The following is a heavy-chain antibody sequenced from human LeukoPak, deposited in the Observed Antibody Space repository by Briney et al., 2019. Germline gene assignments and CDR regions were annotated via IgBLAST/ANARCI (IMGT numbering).Heavy chain of an antibody. CDR1: GGSIRRYS. CDR2: VYDSGST. V-gene: IGHV4-59*01. CDR3: ARDTFYYGSGSPLVGFDH. J-gene: IGHJ4*02. D-gene: IGHD3-10*01. Sequence: SETLSLTCSVSGGSIRRYSWSWIRQPPGKGLEWFGNVYDSGSTNYYPSLKSRVTISVDTPKNQFSLKLSSVTAADTAVYYCARDTFYYGSGSPLVGFDHWGQGTLVTVSS.